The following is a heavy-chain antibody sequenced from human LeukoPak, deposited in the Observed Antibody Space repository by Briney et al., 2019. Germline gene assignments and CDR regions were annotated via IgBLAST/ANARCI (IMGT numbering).Heavy chain of an antibody. CDR3: ARDDNSEYSDDAFDI. J-gene: IGHJ3*02. V-gene: IGHV4-4*07. Sequence: PSETLSLTSSVSGASIRSYSWSWLRQPAGKGLEWIGRIHTSASTEYNPSLKSRVTMSVDTSKNQFSLKLNSVTAADTAVYFCARDDNSEYSDDAFDIWGQGTLVTVSS. CDR2: IHTSAST. D-gene: IGHD1-26*01. CDR1: GASIRSYS.